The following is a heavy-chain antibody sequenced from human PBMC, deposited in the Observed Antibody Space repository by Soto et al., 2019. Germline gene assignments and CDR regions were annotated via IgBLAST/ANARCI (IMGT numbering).Heavy chain of an antibody. Sequence: QVRLVESGGGVVQPGRSLRLSCAASGFTLTNYAMHWVRQAPGKGLEWLAVISDDGDNKHYADYVKGRFTISRDNSNKTLYLQMNSLIPEDTAVYYCARDRYSSSTLFDYWGQGTLVTVSS. CDR2: ISDDGDNK. V-gene: IGHV3-30-3*01. CDR3: ARDRYSSSTLFDY. J-gene: IGHJ4*02. CDR1: GFTLTNYA. D-gene: IGHD6-6*01.